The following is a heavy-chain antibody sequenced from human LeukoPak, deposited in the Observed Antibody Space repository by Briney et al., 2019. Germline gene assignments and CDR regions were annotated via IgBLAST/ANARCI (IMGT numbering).Heavy chain of an antibody. CDR3: AKMTPRSYHMDV. CDR2: FGGNDGST. J-gene: IGHJ6*03. CDR1: GFTFSNYA. Sequence: PGGSLRLSCATSGFTFSNYAINWVRQAPGKGLEWVSAFGGNDGSTYYADSVRGRFTISRDNSKHTLYLQMTSLRAEDTAVYYCAKMTPRSYHMDVWGKGTTVTVSS. V-gene: IGHV3-23*01.